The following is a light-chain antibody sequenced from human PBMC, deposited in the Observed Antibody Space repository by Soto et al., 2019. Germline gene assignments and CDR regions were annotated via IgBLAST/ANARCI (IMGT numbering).Light chain of an antibody. Sequence: DIVMTQSPDSLAVSLGERATINCKSSQSVLYSSNNKNYLAWYQQKPGQPPKLLIYWASTRESGVPDRFSGSGSGTEFTLTITSLQPEDVATYYCQQLHTYLLTFGGGTKVQIK. CDR2: WAS. CDR3: QQLHTYLLT. V-gene: IGKV4-1*01. CDR1: QSVLYSSNNKNY. J-gene: IGKJ4*01.